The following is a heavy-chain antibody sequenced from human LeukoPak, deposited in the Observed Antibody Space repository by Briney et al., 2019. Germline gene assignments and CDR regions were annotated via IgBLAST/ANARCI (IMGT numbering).Heavy chain of an antibody. D-gene: IGHD3-10*01. CDR2: IYHSGST. CDR3: ARDGGVRGVIKAHNWFDP. Sequence: SETLSLTCTVSGYSISSGYYWGWIRQPPGKGLEWIGSIYHSGSTYYNPSLKSRVTISVDTSKNQFSLKLSSVTAADTAVYYCARDGGVRGVIKAHNWFDPWGQGTLVTVSS. CDR1: GYSISSGYY. V-gene: IGHV4-38-2*02. J-gene: IGHJ5*02.